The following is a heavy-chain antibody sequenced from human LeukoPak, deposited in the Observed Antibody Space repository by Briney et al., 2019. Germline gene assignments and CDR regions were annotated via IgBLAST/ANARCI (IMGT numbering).Heavy chain of an antibody. CDR1: GYSISSGYY. D-gene: IGHD6-13*01. CDR2: IYHSGST. Sequence: ASETLSLTCTVSGYSISSGYYWGWIRQPPGKGLEWIGGIYHSGSTYYNPSLKSRVTISVDTSKNQFSLKLSSVTAADTAVYYCARGPYSSRARLDYWGQGTLVTVSS. CDR3: ARGPYSSRARLDY. J-gene: IGHJ4*02. V-gene: IGHV4-38-2*02.